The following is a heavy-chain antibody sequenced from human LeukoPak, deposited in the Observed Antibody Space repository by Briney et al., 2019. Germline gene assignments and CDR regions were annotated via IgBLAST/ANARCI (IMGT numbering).Heavy chain of an antibody. D-gene: IGHD6-6*01. CDR1: GFTFSNYA. CDR2: ISYDGNNK. J-gene: IGHJ6*03. CDR3: AREYSSSPYYYYYMDV. Sequence: PGGSLRLSCAASGFTFSNYAMHWVRQAPGKGLEWVAVISYDGNNKYDADSVKGRFTISRDNSKNTLYLQMNSLRAEDTAVYYCAREYSSSPYYYYYMDVWGQGTTVTVSS. V-gene: IGHV3-30-3*01.